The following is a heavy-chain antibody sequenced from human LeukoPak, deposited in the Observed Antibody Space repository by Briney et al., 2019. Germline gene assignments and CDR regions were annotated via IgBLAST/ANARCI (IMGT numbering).Heavy chain of an antibody. CDR2: IYYSGST. D-gene: IGHD3-10*01. J-gene: IGHJ3*02. Sequence: SETLSLTCTVSGGSISSSSYYWGWIRQPPGKGLEWIGSIYYSGSTYYNPSLKSRVTISVDTSKNQFSLKLSSVTAADTAVYYCARGGEFEKTTYWFAFDIWGQGTMVTVSS. V-gene: IGHV4-39*07. CDR3: ARGGEFEKTTYWFAFDI. CDR1: GGSISSSSYY.